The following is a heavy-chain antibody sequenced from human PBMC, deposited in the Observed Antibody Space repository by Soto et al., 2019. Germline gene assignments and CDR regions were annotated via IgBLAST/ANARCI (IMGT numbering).Heavy chain of an antibody. V-gene: IGHV4-31*03. CDR3: ARSSDYYDSSGYFVFDY. J-gene: IGHJ4*02. D-gene: IGHD3-22*01. CDR1: GGSISSGGYY. CDR2: IYYSGST. Sequence: SETLSLTCTVSGGSISSGGYYWSWIRQHPGKGLEWIGYIYYSGSTYYNPSLKSRVTISVDTSKNQFSLKLSSVTAADTAVYYCARSSDYYDSSGYFVFDYWGQGTLVTVSS.